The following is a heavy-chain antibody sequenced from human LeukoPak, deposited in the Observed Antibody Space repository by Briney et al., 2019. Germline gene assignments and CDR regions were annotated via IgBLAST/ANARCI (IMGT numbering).Heavy chain of an antibody. V-gene: IGHV1-2*02. CDR3: ARSYHDFWSGPIGYYYYMDV. D-gene: IGHD3-3*01. CDR1: GYTFTGYY. J-gene: IGHJ6*03. CDR2: INPNSGGT. Sequence: ASVKVSCKASGYTFTGYYMHWVRQAPGQGLEWMGWINPNSGGTNYAQKFQGRVTMTRDTSISTAYMELSRLRSDDTAAYYCARSYHDFWSGPIGYYYYMDVWGKGTTVTVSS.